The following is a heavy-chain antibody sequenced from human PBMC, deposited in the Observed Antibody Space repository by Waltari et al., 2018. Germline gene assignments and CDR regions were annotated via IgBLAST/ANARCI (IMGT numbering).Heavy chain of an antibody. CDR3: AREGDGNYVGTFDY. J-gene: IGHJ4*02. CDR2: TGSSSST. CDR1: GFTFSDYW. V-gene: IGHV3-11*06. Sequence: VRLVESGGGLVQPGGSLRLSCATSGFTFSDYWMDWFRQAPGKGLEWVSGITGSSSSTYYPDSVKGRFTISRDNANNTLYLKMNSLRVEDTAVYYCAREGDGNYVGTFDYWGQGVLVTVSS. D-gene: IGHD3-16*01.